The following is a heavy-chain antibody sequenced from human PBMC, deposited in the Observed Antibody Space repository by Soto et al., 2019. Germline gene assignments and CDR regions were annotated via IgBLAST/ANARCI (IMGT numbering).Heavy chain of an antibody. CDR2: TLYDGRNK. CDR3: ARDRGGWGMAYYFDY. V-gene: IGHV3-30*04. CDR1: GFTFSSYA. D-gene: IGHD3-16*01. J-gene: IGHJ4*02. Sequence: QVQLVESGGGVVQPGRSLRLSCAASGFTFSSYAMHWVRQAPGKGLEWVAVTLYDGRNKYYADSVKGRFTISRDNSKNALYLQMNSLGAEDTAVYYGARDRGGWGMAYYFDYWGQGTLVTVSS.